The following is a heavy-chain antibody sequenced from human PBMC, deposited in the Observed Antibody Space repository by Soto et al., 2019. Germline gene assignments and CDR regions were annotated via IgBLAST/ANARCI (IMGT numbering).Heavy chain of an antibody. V-gene: IGHV3-21*01. CDR3: ASSHYYDSSGYQDY. CDR1: GFTFSSYS. CDR2: ISSSSSYI. J-gene: IGHJ4*02. Sequence: PGGSLRLSCAASGFTFSSYSMNWVRQAPGKGLEWVSSISSSSSYIYYADSVKGRFTISRDNAKNSLYLQMNSLRAEDTAAYYCASSHYYDSSGYQDYWGQGTLVTVSS. D-gene: IGHD3-22*01.